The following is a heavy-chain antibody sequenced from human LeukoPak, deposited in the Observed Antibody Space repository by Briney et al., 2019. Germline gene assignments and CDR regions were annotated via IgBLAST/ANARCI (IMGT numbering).Heavy chain of an antibody. CDR1: GFTFSSYG. J-gene: IGHJ4*02. V-gene: IGHV3-20*04. Sequence: PGGSLRLSCAASGFTFSSYGMSWVRQAPGKGLEWVSGINWNGGSTGYADSVKGRFTISRDNAKNSLYLQMNSLRAEDTALYYCARPSSGWYIYVFDYWGQGTLVTVSS. CDR3: ARPSSGWYIYVFDY. D-gene: IGHD6-19*01. CDR2: INWNGGST.